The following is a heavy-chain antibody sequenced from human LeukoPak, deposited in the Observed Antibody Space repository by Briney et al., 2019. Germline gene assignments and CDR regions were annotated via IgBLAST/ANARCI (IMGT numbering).Heavy chain of an antibody. CDR2: IIPIFGTA. V-gene: IGHV1-69*13. Sequence: SVKVSCKASGGTFSSYAISWVRQAPGQGLEWMGGIIPIFGTANYAQKFQGRVTITADESTSTAYMELSSLRSEDTAVYFCARWSDSNWFDFDYWGQGTLVTVSS. J-gene: IGHJ4*02. CDR1: GGTFSSYA. CDR3: ARWSDSNWFDFDY. D-gene: IGHD6-13*01.